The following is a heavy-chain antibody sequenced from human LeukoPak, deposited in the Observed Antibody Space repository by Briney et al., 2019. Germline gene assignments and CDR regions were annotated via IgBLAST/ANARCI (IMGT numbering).Heavy chain of an antibody. V-gene: IGHV1-3*01. J-gene: IGHJ4*02. CDR2: INPYNGDT. D-gene: IGHD1-1*01. Sequence: ASVKVSCKASGYTFINYAIHWVRQAPGQRLEWMGWINPYNGDTEYSQKLQGRVTITKDTSASTAYMELSSLRSEDTAVYYCARDRGGTGDFDYWGQGTLVTVSS. CDR3: ARDRGGTGDFDY. CDR1: GYTFINYA.